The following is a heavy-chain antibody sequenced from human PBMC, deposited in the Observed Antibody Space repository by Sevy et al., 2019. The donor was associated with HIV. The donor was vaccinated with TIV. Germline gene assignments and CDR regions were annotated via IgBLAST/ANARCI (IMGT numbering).Heavy chain of an antibody. CDR3: ARGSGSKTWFDP. J-gene: IGHJ5*02. CDR2: INPNFGTA. Sequence: ASVKVSCKTSGGTFSSYAISWVRQAPGQGLEWMGGINPNFGTANYAQKFQGRVTITADESTSTGYMDLSSLCSEDTAGYYCARGSGSKTWFDPWGQGTLVTVSS. D-gene: IGHD5-12*01. V-gene: IGHV1-69*13. CDR1: GGTFSSYA.